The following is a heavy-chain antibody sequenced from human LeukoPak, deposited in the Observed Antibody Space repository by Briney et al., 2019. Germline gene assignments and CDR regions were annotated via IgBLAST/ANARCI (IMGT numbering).Heavy chain of an antibody. Sequence: SETLSLTCTVSGGSISSGSYYWSWIRQPAGKGLEWIGRIYTSGSTNYNPSLKSRVTISVDTSKNQFSLKLSSVTAADTAVYYCARDIGYSSNINWFDPWGQGTLVTVSS. CDR3: ARDIGYSSNINWFDP. CDR2: IYTSGST. CDR1: GGSISSGSYY. V-gene: IGHV4-61*02. J-gene: IGHJ5*02. D-gene: IGHD6-13*01.